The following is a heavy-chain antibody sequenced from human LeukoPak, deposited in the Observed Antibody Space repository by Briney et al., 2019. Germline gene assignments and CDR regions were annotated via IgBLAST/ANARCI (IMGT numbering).Heavy chain of an antibody. Sequence: SGGSLRLSCEATGFSFSSYAMSWVRQAPGEGLEWVSASSGSGDSADYADAVKGRFTISRDNAKNSLYLQMNSLRAEDTALYYCASGGIYYGAAFDFWGQGILVTVSS. CDR3: ASGGIYYGAAFDF. D-gene: IGHD1-26*01. CDR1: GFSFSSYA. CDR2: SSGSGDSA. J-gene: IGHJ4*02. V-gene: IGHV3-23*01.